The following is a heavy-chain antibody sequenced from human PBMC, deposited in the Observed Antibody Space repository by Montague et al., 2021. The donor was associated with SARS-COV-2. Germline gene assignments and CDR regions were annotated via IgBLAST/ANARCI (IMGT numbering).Heavy chain of an antibody. J-gene: IGHJ6*02. V-gene: IGHV4-61*01. CDR2: IYYSGST. D-gene: IGHD3-3*01. Sequence: SETLSLTCIVSGGSVSSGSYYWSWIRQPPGKGLEWIGYIYYSGSTNYNPSLKSRVTISVDTSKNQFSLKLSSVTAADTAVYYCARDPWRITIFGVVTRDGMDVWGQGTTVTVSS. CDR3: ARDPWRITIFGVVTRDGMDV. CDR1: GGSVSSGSYY.